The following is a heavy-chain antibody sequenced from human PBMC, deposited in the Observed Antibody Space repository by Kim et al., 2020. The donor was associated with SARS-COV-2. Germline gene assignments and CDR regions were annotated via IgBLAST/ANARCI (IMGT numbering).Heavy chain of an antibody. J-gene: IGHJ5*02. Sequence: GGSLRLSCAASGFTFSSYWMSWVRQAPGKGLEWVANIKQDGSEKYYVDSVKGRFTISRDNAKNSLYLQMNSLRAEDTAVYYCARNPRLDSSSWWTMNWFDPWGQGTLVTVSS. CDR2: IKQDGSEK. CDR3: ARNPRLDSSSWWTMNWFDP. CDR1: GFTFSSYW. D-gene: IGHD6-13*01. V-gene: IGHV3-7*01.